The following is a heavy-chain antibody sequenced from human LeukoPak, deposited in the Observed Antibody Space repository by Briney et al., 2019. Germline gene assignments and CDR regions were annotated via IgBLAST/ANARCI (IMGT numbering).Heavy chain of an antibody. CDR1: GFTFSSYA. CDR3: AKLPVSYSSGWPNFDY. Sequence: GGSLRLSCAASGFTFSSYAMSWVRQAPGKGLEWVSAISGSGGSTYYADSVKGRFTISRDNSKNTLYLQVNSLRAEDTAVYYCAKLPVSYSSGWPNFDYWGQGTLVTVSS. J-gene: IGHJ4*02. CDR2: ISGSGGST. D-gene: IGHD6-19*01. V-gene: IGHV3-23*01.